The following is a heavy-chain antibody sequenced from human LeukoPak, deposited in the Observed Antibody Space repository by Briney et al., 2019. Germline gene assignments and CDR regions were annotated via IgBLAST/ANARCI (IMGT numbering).Heavy chain of an antibody. D-gene: IGHD6-6*01. Sequence: GRSLRLSCAASGFTFSSYGMHCVRQAPGKGLEWVAFIRYDGSNKYYADSVKGRFTISRDNSKNTLYLQMNSLRAEDTAVYYCAKATEYSSSSDFDYWGQGTLVTVSS. J-gene: IGHJ4*02. CDR2: IRYDGSNK. V-gene: IGHV3-30*02. CDR1: GFTFSSYG. CDR3: AKATEYSSSSDFDY.